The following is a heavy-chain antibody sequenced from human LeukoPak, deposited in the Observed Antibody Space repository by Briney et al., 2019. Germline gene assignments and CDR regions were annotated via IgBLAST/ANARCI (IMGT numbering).Heavy chain of an antibody. CDR3: ARGPYGDYLDY. J-gene: IGHJ4*02. CDR1: GFTFSSYS. D-gene: IGHD4-17*01. V-gene: IGHV3-48*04. Sequence: GGSLRLSCAASGFTFSSYSMNWVRQAPGKGLEWVSYISSSSSTIYYADSVKGRFTISRDNAKNSLYLQMNSLRAEDTAVYYCARGPYGDYLDYWGQGTLVTVSS. CDR2: ISSSSSTI.